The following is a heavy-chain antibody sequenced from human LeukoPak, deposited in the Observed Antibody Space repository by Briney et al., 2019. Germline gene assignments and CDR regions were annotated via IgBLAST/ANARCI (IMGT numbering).Heavy chain of an antibody. CDR3: ANPLGQLWGYYFDY. D-gene: IGHD5-18*01. CDR1: GFTFSSYA. Sequence: GGSLRLSCAASGFTFSSYAMSWVRQAPGKGLEWVSAISGSGGSTYYADSVKGRFTISRDNSKDTLYLQMNSLRAEDTAVYYCANPLGQLWGYYFDYWGQGTLVTVSS. V-gene: IGHV3-23*01. J-gene: IGHJ4*02. CDR2: ISGSGGST.